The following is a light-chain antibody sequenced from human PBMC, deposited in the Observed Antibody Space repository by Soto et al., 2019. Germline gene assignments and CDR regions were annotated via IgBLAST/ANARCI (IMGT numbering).Light chain of an antibody. J-gene: IGKJ1*01. CDR3: QHYGDSSWT. CDR2: GTS. V-gene: IGKV3-20*01. CDR1: QSISSSY. Sequence: EIVLTQSPGTLSLSPGKRATLSCRASQSISSSYLAWYQQKPGQAPRLLIFGTSNRAPGIPDRFSGSGSGTDFTLTISRLEPDDFAVYYCQHYGDSSWTFGQGTKVDIK.